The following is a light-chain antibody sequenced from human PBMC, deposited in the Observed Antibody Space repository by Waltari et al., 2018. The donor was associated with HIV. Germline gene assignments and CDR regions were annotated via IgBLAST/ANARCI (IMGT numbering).Light chain of an antibody. Sequence: DIQVMQSPPPMSVSFGVNVSMSCQASHSIGYKLAWDQKKPREAPKLLIYSGSKLESGVPSRFAASVSGPHFSLTITGLQREDFGTYFCQQAASFPHTFGGGT. CDR1: HSIGYK. CDR3: QQAASFPHT. V-gene: IGKV1D-12*01. J-gene: IGKJ4*01. CDR2: SGS.